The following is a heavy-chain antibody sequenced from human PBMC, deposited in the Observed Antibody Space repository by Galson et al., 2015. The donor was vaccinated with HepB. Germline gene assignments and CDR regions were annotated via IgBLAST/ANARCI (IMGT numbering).Heavy chain of an antibody. D-gene: IGHD1-26*01. V-gene: IGHV3-30*04. CDR1: GFTFSSYA. J-gene: IGHJ6*02. Sequence: SLRLSCAASGFTFSSYAMHWVRQAPGKGLEWVAVISYDGSNKYYADSVKGRFTISRDNSKNTLYLQMNSLRAEDTAVYYCARDQMEGGGSYWGYYYYYGMDVWGRGTTVTVSS. CDR2: ISYDGSNK. CDR3: ARDQMEGGGSYWGYYYYYGMDV.